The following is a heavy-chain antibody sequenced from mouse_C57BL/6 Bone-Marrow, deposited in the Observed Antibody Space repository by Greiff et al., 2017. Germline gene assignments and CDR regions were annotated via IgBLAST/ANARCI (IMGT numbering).Heavy chain of an antibody. V-gene: IGHV14-2*01. CDR3: ARSPTMVKSAMDY. J-gene: IGHJ4*01. CDR1: GFNINDYY. CDR2: IDPEDGET. D-gene: IGHD2-9*01. Sequence: VQLKQSGAELVKPGASVKLSCTASGFNINDYYMHWVKQRTEQGLEWIGRIDPEDGETKYAPKFQGKATITADTSSNTAYLQLSSLTSEDTAVYYGARSPTMVKSAMDYWGQGTSVTVSS.